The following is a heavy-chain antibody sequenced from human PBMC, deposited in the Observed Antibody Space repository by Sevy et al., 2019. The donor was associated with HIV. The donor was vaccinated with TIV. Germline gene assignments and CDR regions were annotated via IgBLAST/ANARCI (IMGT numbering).Heavy chain of an antibody. CDR2: INPTSGST. CDR3: ARDLTMCSLLDY. D-gene: IGHD3-10*02. J-gene: IGHJ4*02. CDR1: GYTFNNYY. Sequence: ASVKVSCKASGYTFNNYYILWVRQAPGQGLEWMGLINPTSGSTTYAQKLQGRFTMTRDTSTSTVYMELSSLRSEDTAIYFCARDLTMCSLLDYWGQGTLVTVSS. V-gene: IGHV1-46*02.